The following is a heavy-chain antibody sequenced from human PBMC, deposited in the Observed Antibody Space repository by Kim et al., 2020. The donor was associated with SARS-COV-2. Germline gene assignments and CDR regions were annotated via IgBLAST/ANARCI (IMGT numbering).Heavy chain of an antibody. J-gene: IGHJ4*02. V-gene: IGHV5-51*01. D-gene: IGHD3-22*01. CDR1: KYTFTNHW. CDR2: IYAADSDT. Sequence: GESLKISCQGSKYTFTNHWIGWVRQIPGKGLEYMGLIYAADSDTKYSPFFQGQVTISADKSINTAYLQWSTLKASDTAIYYCARLRRDYDRSGFDFWGQGTLVTVSS. CDR3: ARLRRDYDRSGFDF.